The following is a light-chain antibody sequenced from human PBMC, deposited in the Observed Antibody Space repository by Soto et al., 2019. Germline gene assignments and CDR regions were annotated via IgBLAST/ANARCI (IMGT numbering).Light chain of an antibody. J-gene: IGLJ2*01. Sequence: QSVLTQPASVSGSPGQSITISCTGTSSDVGGYNYVSWYQQHPGKAPKLMIYEVTNRPSGVSNRFSGSKSGNTASLTISGLQAEDEADYYCSSYTTGRTAGVVFGGGTKLTVL. V-gene: IGLV2-14*01. CDR2: EVT. CDR3: SSYTTGRTAGVV. CDR1: SSDVGGYNY.